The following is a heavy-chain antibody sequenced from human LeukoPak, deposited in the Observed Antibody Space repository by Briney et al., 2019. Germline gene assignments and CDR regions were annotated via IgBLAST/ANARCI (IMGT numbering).Heavy chain of an antibody. J-gene: IGHJ6*03. CDR1: GYTFTGYY. CDR2: INPNSGGT. V-gene: IGHV1-2*02. CDR3: ARDKIDYYYYMDV. Sequence: ASVKVSCKASGYTFTGYYIYWVRQAPGQGLEWMGWINPNSGGTNYAQNFRGRVTMTRDTSINTAYMELRRLTSDDTAIYFCARDKIDYYYYMDVWGKGTTVTVSS.